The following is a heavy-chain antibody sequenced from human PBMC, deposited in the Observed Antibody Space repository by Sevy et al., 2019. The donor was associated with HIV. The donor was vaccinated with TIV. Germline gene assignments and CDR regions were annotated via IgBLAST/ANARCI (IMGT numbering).Heavy chain of an antibody. J-gene: IGHJ4*02. Sequence: GGSLRLSCAASGFTFSSYAMSWVRQAPGKGLEWVSAISGSGNTYYADSVKGRFTISRDNPKNTLFLQMNSLRAEDTAVYYCAKDRSHIIMIRGVVIFDYWGQGTLVTVYS. V-gene: IGHV3-23*01. D-gene: IGHD3-10*01. CDR1: GFTFSSYA. CDR3: AKDRSHIIMIRGVVIFDY. CDR2: ISGSGNT.